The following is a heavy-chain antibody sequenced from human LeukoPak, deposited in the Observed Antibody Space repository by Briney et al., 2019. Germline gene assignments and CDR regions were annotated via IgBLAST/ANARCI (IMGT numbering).Heavy chain of an antibody. D-gene: IGHD2-15*01. J-gene: IGHJ4*02. CDR2: INPNSGGT. V-gene: IGHV1-2*06. CDR3: ARKGRYCSGGSCYSNFDY. Sequence: GASVKVSCKASGYTFTGYYMHWVRQAPGRGLEWMGRINPNSGGTDYAQKFQGRVTMTRDTSISTAYMELSRLRSDDTAVYYCARKGRYCSGGSCYSNFDYWGQGTLVTVSS. CDR1: GYTFTGYY.